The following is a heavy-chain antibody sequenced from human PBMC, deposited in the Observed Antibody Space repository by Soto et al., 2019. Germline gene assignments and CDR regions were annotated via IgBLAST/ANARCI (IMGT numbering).Heavy chain of an antibody. D-gene: IGHD2-15*01. J-gene: IGHJ4*02. V-gene: IGHV5-51*01. CDR1: AYSFTSYW. CDR2: IYPGDSDT. CDR3: ASKGYDQYFEY. Sequence: PGEYLKISCKGSAYSFTSYWIGWVRQMPGKGLEWMGIIYPGDSDTRYSPSLQVQVTFSVDKSINTIYLQWSSLQASATAMYYCASKGYDQYFEYLDQEAVVAAST.